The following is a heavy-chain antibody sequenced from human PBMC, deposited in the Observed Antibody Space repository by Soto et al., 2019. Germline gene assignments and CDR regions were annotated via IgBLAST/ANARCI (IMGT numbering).Heavy chain of an antibody. CDR2: ISGSGGST. V-gene: IGHV3-23*01. CDR1: GFTFSSYA. Sequence: GGSLRLSCAASGFTFSSYAMSWVRQAPGKGLEWVSAISGSGGSTYYADSVKGRFTISRDNSKNTLYLQMNSLRAEDTAVYYCAKDSYYGSGSYSDGMDVWGQGTTVTVSS. J-gene: IGHJ6*02. D-gene: IGHD3-10*01. CDR3: AKDSYYGSGSYSDGMDV.